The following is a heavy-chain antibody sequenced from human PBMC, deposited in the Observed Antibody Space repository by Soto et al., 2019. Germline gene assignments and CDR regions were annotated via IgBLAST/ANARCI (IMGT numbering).Heavy chain of an antibody. CDR3: ARDLGGWPDY. J-gene: IGHJ4*02. CDR1: GYSFTSQA. Sequence: ASVKVSCKTSGYSFTSQAIHWVRQAPGQRLEWMGWINVGNGNTIYSENFQGRVTISRDTSASTAYMELSSLRSEDTAVYYCARDLGGWPDYWGQGTLVTVSS. D-gene: IGHD6-19*01. V-gene: IGHV1-3*01. CDR2: INVGNGNT.